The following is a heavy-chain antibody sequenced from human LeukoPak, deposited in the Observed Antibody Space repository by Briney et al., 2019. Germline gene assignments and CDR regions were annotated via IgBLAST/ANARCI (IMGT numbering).Heavy chain of an antibody. V-gene: IGHV1-46*01. J-gene: IGHJ3*02. CDR2: INPSGGGT. Sequence: GASVKVSCKASGYTFTTYYMHWVRQAPGQGLEWMGVINPSGGGTTYSQNFQGRVTMTRDTSTSTVYMELSSLRSEDTAVYYCARGELFYYSSGYYTGDNWGQGTKVTVSS. D-gene: IGHD3-22*01. CDR1: GYTFTTYY. CDR3: ARGELFYYSSGYYTGDN.